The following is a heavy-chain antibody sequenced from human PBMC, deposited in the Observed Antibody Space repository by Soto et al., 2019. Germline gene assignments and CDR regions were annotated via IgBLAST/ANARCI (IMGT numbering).Heavy chain of an antibody. Sequence: SVKVSCKASGGTFSSYAINWVRQAPGQGLEWMGGIIPIFGTANYAQKFQGRVTITADESTSTAYMELSSLRSEDTAVYYCARGFDSSGYYWTKGAFDIWGQGTMVTVS. CDR1: GGTFSSYA. CDR2: IIPIFGTA. V-gene: IGHV1-69*13. J-gene: IGHJ3*02. D-gene: IGHD3-22*01. CDR3: ARGFDSSGYYWTKGAFDI.